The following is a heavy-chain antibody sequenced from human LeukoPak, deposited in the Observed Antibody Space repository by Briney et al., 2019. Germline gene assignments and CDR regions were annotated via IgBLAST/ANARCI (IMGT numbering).Heavy chain of an antibody. D-gene: IGHD3-10*01. CDR2: IYYSGST. Sequence: KSSETLSLTCTVSGGSINSSTYYWGWIRQPPGKGLEWIGSIYYSGSTNYKPSLKSRVTISVDTSKNQFSLKLSSVTAADTAVYYCARGGYYGSGNDFRFDPWGQGTLVTVSS. CDR3: ARGGYYGSGNDFRFDP. CDR1: GGSINSSTYY. V-gene: IGHV4-39*07. J-gene: IGHJ5*02.